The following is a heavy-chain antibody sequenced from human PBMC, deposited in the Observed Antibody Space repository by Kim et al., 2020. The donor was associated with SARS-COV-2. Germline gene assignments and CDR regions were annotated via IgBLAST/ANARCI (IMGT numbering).Heavy chain of an antibody. D-gene: IGHD6-13*01. V-gene: IGHV3-23*01. CDR2: ITISGSGT. CDR3: APHAAPGT. Sequence: GGSLRLSCAASGFTFSNYGMSWVRQAPGKGLEWVSDITISGSGTYYADSVKGRFSISRDNSKNTLYLQMNSLRADDTAVYYCAPHAAPGTRGQGTLVTVSS. CDR1: GFTFSNYG. J-gene: IGHJ4*02.